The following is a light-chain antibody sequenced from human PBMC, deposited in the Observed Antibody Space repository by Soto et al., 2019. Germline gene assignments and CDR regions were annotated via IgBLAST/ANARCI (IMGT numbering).Light chain of an antibody. Sequence: ETVMTQSPATLSVSTGERATLSCRASQSVSSNLAWYQQKPGQPPRLLIYDISTRATGIPTRFSGSGSGTEFTLTISSLEPEDFAVYYCQQRSNWPTSGGGTKVDIK. CDR3: QQRSNWPT. CDR2: DIS. CDR1: QSVSSN. V-gene: IGKV3D-15*01. J-gene: IGKJ4*01.